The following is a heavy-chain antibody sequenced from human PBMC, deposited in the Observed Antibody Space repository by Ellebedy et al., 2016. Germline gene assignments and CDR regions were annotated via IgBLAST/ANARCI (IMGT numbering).Heavy chain of an antibody. D-gene: IGHD4-17*01. Sequence: GGSLRLSCAASGFSFRTYWLSWVRQAPGKGLEWVASIEPDGSEKLYVDSVKGRFTVSRDNAKNTLFVQMNSLRAEDTAVYYCARLGPVIRVTTYDSWGQGTLVTVSS. CDR2: IEPDGSEK. CDR3: ARLGPVIRVTTYDS. J-gene: IGHJ4*02. CDR1: GFSFRTYW. V-gene: IGHV3-7*03.